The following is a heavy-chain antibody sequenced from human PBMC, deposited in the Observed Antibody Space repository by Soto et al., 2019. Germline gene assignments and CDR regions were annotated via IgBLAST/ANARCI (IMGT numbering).Heavy chain of an antibody. Sequence: SGGSLRLSCAASGFTFSRYDMIWVRQAPGKGLEWVSGISNSGGSTYYADSVKGRFTISRDNSKNTLNLQMNSLRAEDTAVYYCAKGANVWSTYQNWFDTWGQGTLVTVSS. CDR3: AKGANVWSTYQNWFDT. J-gene: IGHJ5*02. CDR1: GFTFSRYD. V-gene: IGHV3-23*01. CDR2: ISNSGGST. D-gene: IGHD3-16*02.